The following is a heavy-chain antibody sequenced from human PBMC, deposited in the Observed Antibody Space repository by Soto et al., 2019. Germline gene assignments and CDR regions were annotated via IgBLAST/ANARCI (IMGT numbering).Heavy chain of an antibody. D-gene: IGHD3-22*01. V-gene: IGHV4-39*01. CDR1: GDSITSGDFY. CDR2: IAHSGDT. CDR3: ARQMRGPITHVGWLSPVAS. Sequence: QLHLQESGPGLVKPSGTLSLTCTVSGDSITSGDFYWGWIRRPPGQGLEWIGTIAHSGDTFYNPPLKSRLTMSLDESKNLFSLKLTSVTAAEAAVYFCARQMRGPITHVGWLSPVASGGQGTLVTVSS. J-gene: IGHJ4*02.